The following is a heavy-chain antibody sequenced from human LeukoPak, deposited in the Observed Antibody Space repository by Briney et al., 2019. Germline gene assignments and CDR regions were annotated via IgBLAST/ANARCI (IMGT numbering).Heavy chain of an antibody. Sequence: GGSLRLSCAASGFTFSSYGMHWVRQAPGKGLEWVAFIRYDGSNKYYAGSVKGRFTISRDNSKNTLYLQMNSLRAEDTAVYYCAKGARDSSGFMDVWGKGTTVTVSS. D-gene: IGHD6-19*01. V-gene: IGHV3-30*02. CDR2: IRYDGSNK. CDR3: AKGARDSSGFMDV. CDR1: GFTFSSYG. J-gene: IGHJ6*03.